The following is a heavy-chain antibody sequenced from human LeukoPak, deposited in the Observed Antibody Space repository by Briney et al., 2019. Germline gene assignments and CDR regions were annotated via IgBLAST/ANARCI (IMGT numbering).Heavy chain of an antibody. CDR2: INAGNGNT. D-gene: IGHD3-3*01. CDR3: ASGITIFGVPTGVDY. CDR1: GYTFTSYA. J-gene: IGHJ4*02. V-gene: IGHV1-3*01. Sequence: ASVKVSCKASGYTFTSYATHWVRQAPGQRLEWMGWINAGNGNTKYSQKFQGRVTITRDTSASTAYMELSSLRSEDTAVYYCASGITIFGVPTGVDYWGQGTLVTVSS.